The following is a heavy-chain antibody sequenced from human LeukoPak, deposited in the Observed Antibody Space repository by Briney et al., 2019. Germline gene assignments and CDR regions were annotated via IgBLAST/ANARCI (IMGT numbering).Heavy chain of an antibody. V-gene: IGHV4-30-4*08. CDR3: ARVGYSYGYLDY. Sequence: SQTLSLTCTVSGGSISSGDYYWSWIRQPPGKGLEWIGYIYYSGSTYYNPSLKSRVTISVDTSKNQFSLKLSSVTAADTAVYYCARVGYSYGYLDYWGQGTLVTVSP. D-gene: IGHD5-18*01. J-gene: IGHJ4*02. CDR2: IYYSGST. CDR1: GGSISSGDYY.